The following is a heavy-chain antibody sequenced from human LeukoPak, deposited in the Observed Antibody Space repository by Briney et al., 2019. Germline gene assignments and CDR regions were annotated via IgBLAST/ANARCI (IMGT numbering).Heavy chain of an antibody. D-gene: IGHD3-22*01. CDR1: GYTFTGYY. V-gene: IGHV1-2*02. Sequence: GASVKVSCKASGYTFTGYYMHWVRQAPGQGLEWMGWINPNSGGTNYAQKFQDRVTMTWDTSISTAYMELSRLRSDDTAVYYCARAPNPYYYDSSGYNDHRGQGTLVTVSS. CDR2: INPNSGGT. J-gene: IGHJ4*02. CDR3: ARAPNPYYYDSSGYNDH.